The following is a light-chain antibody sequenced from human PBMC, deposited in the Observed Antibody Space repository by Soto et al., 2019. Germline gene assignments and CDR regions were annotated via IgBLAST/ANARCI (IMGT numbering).Light chain of an antibody. V-gene: IGLV1-44*01. CDR2: VNN. J-gene: IGLJ1*01. CDR3: AAWDDTLTGYV. Sequence: QSALTQPPSASGTPGQRVTISCSGSSSNIGTKTVNWYRQLPGTAPKLLIYVNNQRPSGVPDRFSGSKSGTSASLAISGLQSEDEADYYCAAWDDTLTGYVFGPGTKLTVL. CDR1: SSNIGTKT.